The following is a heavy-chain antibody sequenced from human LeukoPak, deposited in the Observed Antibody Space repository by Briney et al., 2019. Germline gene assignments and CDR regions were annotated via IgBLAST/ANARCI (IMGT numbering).Heavy chain of an antibody. D-gene: IGHD3-10*01. CDR1: GGSFGGYH. CDR3: ARVTYYHGLGSYLLDY. CDR2: TSHSGST. Sequence: SETLSLTCAVYGGSFGGYHWSWIRQTPGKGLEWIGDTSHSGSTIYNPSLQSRITMSVDMSKSQFTLKLSSVTAADSAVYYCARVTYYHGLGSYLLDYWGQGTPVTVSS. J-gene: IGHJ4*02. V-gene: IGHV4-34*01.